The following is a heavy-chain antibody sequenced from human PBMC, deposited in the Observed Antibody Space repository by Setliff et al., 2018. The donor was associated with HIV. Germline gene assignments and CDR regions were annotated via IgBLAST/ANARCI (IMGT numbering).Heavy chain of an antibody. D-gene: IGHD6-13*01. V-gene: IGHV4-38-2*01. J-gene: IGHJ4*02. CDR1: GYSISSGYY. CDR3: ARGQHSSTWGALFDY. Sequence: SETLSLTCAVSGYSISSGYYWGWIRQSPGKGLEWIGNIHHSGSTYYNPSLKSRLTTSVDTSRNQFSLKLNSVTAADTAVYYCARGQHSSTWGALFDYWGQGTLVTVSS. CDR2: IHHSGST.